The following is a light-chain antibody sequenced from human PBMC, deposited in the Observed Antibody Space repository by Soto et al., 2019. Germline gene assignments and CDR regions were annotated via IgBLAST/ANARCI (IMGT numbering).Light chain of an antibody. CDR3: NSYTSSSTLYV. CDR2: EVS. Sequence: QSALTLPASVSGSPGQSITISCTGTSSDIGTYNYVSWYQQHPGKAPKLMLYEVSNRPSGVSNRFFGSKSGNTASLTISGLQAEDEADYFCNSYTSSSTLYVFGTGTKLTVL. CDR1: SSDIGTYNY. J-gene: IGLJ1*01. V-gene: IGLV2-14*01.